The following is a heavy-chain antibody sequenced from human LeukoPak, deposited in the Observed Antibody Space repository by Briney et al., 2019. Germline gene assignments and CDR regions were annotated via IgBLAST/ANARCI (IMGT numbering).Heavy chain of an antibody. J-gene: IGHJ6*02. CDR3: ARDSPTYYDILTPTGAIYGMDV. D-gene: IGHD3-9*01. CDR1: GFTPSSYS. V-gene: IGHV3-21*01. CDR2: ISSSSSYI. Sequence: GGSLRLSCAASGFTPSSYSMNWVRQAPGKGLEWVSSISSSSSYIYYADSVKGRFTISRDNAKNSLYLQMNSLRAEDTAVYYCARDSPTYYDILTPTGAIYGMDVWGQGTTVTVSS.